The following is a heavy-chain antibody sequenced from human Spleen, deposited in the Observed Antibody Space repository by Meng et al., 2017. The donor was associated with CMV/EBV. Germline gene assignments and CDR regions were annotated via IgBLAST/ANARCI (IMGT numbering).Heavy chain of an antibody. Sequence: ASVKVSCKASGYTFTRYGITWVRQAPGQGLEWMGWISGRRGDTNFAQKFQDRLTMTKDTSTSTAYMELRSLKSDDTAVYYWARARQYYFDSSGYHLAVWGQGTTVTVSS. CDR3: ARARQYYFDSSGYHLAV. CDR1: GYTFTRYG. V-gene: IGHV1-18*01. CDR2: ISGRRGDT. J-gene: IGHJ6*02. D-gene: IGHD3-22*01.